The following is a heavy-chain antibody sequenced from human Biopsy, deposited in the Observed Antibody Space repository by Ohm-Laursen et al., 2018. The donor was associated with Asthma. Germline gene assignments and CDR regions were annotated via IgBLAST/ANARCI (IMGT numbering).Heavy chain of an antibody. V-gene: IGHV1-18*01. J-gene: IGHJ6*02. CDR1: GYTFNSAG. CDR3: ARAVDYSHYYGIDV. D-gene: IGHD3-10*01. CDR2: ISVYNGNT. Sequence: ASVKASRKTSGYTFNSAGITWARQAPGQGLEWMGWISVYNGNTKVAQKLQDRVTMITDTSTSTAYMELRSLRSDDTAVYFCARAVDYSHYYGIDVWGQGTTVTVS.